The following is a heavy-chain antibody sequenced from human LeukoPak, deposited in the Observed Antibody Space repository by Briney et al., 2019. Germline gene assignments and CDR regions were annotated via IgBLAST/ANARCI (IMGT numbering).Heavy chain of an antibody. D-gene: IGHD3-22*01. V-gene: IGHV4-59*01. CDR2: IYYSGST. J-gene: IGHJ3*02. CDR3: ARVLYYYDSSGYYYDAFDI. Sequence: KPSETLSLTCTVSGGAISSYYWSWIRQPPGKGLEWIGCIYYSGSTNYNPSLKSRVTISVDTSKNQFSLKLSSVTAADTAVYYCARVLYYYDSSGYYYDAFDIWGQGTMVTVSS. CDR1: GGAISSYY.